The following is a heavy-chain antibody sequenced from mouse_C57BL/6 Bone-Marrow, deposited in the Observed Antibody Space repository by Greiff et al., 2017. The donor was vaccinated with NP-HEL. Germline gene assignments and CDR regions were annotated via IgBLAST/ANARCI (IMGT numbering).Heavy chain of an antibody. CDR3: ARWIYH. V-gene: IGHV1-82*01. J-gene: IGHJ4*01. D-gene: IGHD1-3*01. CDR2: IYPGDGDT. Sequence: VQLQQSGPELVKPGASVKISYKASGYAFSSSWMNWVKQRPGKGLEWIGRIYPGDGDTNYNGKFKGKATLTADKSSSTAYMQLSSLTSEDSAVYFCARWIYHWGQGTSVTVSS. CDR1: GYAFSSSW.